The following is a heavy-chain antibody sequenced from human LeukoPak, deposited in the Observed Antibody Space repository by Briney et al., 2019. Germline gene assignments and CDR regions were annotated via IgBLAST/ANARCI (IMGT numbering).Heavy chain of an antibody. CDR3: ARTSGSYWRDYYYYMDV. D-gene: IGHD1-26*01. Sequence: GASVKVSCKASGYTFTGYYMHWVRQAPGQGLEWMGWINPNSGGTNYAQKLQGRVTMTTDTSTSTAYMELRSLRSDDTAVYYCARTSGSYWRDYYYYMDVWGKGTTVTVSS. CDR1: GYTFTGYY. J-gene: IGHJ6*03. V-gene: IGHV1-2*02. CDR2: INPNSGGT.